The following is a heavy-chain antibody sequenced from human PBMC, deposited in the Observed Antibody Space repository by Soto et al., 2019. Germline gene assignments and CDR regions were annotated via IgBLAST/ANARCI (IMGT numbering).Heavy chain of an antibody. V-gene: IGHV4-31*03. CDR3: ARIPYGDYVGSY. D-gene: IGHD4-17*01. CDR2: SYYSGTT. CDR1: GASISSGGYY. J-gene: IGHJ4*02. Sequence: QVRLQESGPGLVKPSQTLSLTCTVSGASISSGGYYWSWIRQHPRKGLELLGYSYYSGTTYYNPSLGSRIAISVDTSNQFSLKLSSVTAADTAVYYCARIPYGDYVGSYWGQGTRVTVS.